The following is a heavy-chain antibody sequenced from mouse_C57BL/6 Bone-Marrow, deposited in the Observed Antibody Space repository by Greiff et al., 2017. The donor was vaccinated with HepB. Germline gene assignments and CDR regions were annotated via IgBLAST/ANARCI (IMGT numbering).Heavy chain of an antibody. CDR1: GYTFTSYC. Sequence: VQLQQSGAELARPGASVKLSCKASGYTFTSYCISWVKQRTGQGLEWIGEIYPSSGNTYYNEKFKGKATLTADKSSSTAYMELRSLTSEDSAVYFCARAGWDDWYFDVWGTGTTVTVSS. D-gene: IGHD4-1*01. V-gene: IGHV1-81*01. CDR2: IYPSSGNT. J-gene: IGHJ1*03. CDR3: ARAGWDDWYFDV.